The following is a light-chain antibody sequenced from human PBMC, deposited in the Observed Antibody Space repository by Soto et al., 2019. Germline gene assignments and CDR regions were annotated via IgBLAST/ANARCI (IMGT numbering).Light chain of an antibody. Sequence: EIVMTQSPATLSVSPGERATLSCRASQSVSSNLAWYQQKPGQAPRLLINGASTRATGIPARFSGSGSGTEFILTISSLQSEDSAVYYCQQYNDWWTFGQGTKVEI. CDR1: QSVSSN. V-gene: IGKV3-15*01. J-gene: IGKJ1*01. CDR3: QQYNDWWT. CDR2: GAS.